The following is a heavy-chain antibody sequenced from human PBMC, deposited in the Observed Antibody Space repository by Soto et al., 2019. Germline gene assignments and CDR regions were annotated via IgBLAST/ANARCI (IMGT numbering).Heavy chain of an antibody. Sequence: QITLKESGPTLVRPTQTLTLTCTFSGFSLSTSGLGVGWIRQPPGKALEWLALIYWNYDKRYSPYLKARHTIPTDTSKNQVVLTMTNMDPVDTATYYCAHRPSGWYLFDYWGQGTLVTVSS. V-gene: IGHV2-5*01. CDR1: GFSLSTSGLG. J-gene: IGHJ4*02. D-gene: IGHD6-19*01. CDR2: IYWNYDK. CDR3: AHRPSGWYLFDY.